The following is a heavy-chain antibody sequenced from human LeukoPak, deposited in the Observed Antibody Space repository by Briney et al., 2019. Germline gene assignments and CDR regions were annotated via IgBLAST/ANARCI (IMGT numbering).Heavy chain of an antibody. D-gene: IGHD3-22*01. CDR2: IYSGGNT. Sequence: GGSLRLSCEASGFTFSNYAMNWVRQTPGKGLECVSVIYSGGNTYYADSVKGRFTISRDNSKNTLYLQMNSLRAEDTAVYYCARKTDSGGQGDYWGPGTLVTVSS. CDR1: GFTFSNYA. V-gene: IGHV3-66*01. J-gene: IGHJ4*02. CDR3: ARKTDSGGQGDY.